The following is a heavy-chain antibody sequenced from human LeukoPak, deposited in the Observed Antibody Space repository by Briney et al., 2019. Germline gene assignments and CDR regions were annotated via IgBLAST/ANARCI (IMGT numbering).Heavy chain of an antibody. V-gene: IGHV4-59*01. Sequence: SETLSLTCTVPGGSISTYYWNWIRQPPGKGLEWIGYISNSGITTYNPSLKSRVTISVDSSKSQFSLKLNSVTAADTAVYYCARSGGYSSSWSLWGQGTLVTVSS. D-gene: IGHD6-13*01. CDR2: ISNSGIT. J-gene: IGHJ4*02. CDR1: GGSISTYY. CDR3: ARSGGYSSSWSL.